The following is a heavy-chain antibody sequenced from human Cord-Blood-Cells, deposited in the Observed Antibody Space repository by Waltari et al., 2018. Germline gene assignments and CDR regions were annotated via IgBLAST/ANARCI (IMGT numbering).Heavy chain of an antibody. CDR3: ARPLDSSGFDY. D-gene: IGHD6-19*01. Sequence: QLQLQESAPGLAKPSETLSLPCSVPGGSISSTSYYGGWIRQPPGKGLEWIGRIYYRGSTYYNPSLKSRVTISVDTSKNQFALKLSSVTAADTAVYYCARPLDSSGFDYWGQGTLVTVSS. CDR1: GGSISSTSYY. V-gene: IGHV4-39*01. CDR2: IYYRGST. J-gene: IGHJ4*02.